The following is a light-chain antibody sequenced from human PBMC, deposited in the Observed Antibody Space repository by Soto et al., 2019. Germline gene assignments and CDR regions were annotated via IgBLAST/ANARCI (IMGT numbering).Light chain of an antibody. CDR3: LQDYNYPWT. Sequence: IQMTQSPSSVSASVVDRVTITCLASQVIRNDLGWYQQKPGKAPKLLIYAASSLQSGVPSRFSGSGSGTDFTLTISSLQPEDFATYYCLQDYNYPWTFGQGTKVDIK. J-gene: IGKJ1*01. CDR1: QVIRND. CDR2: AAS. V-gene: IGKV1-6*01.